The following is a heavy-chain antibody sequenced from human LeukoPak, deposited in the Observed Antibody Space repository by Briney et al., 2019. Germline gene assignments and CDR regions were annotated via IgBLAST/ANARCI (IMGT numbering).Heavy chain of an antibody. CDR1: GFTFSSYG. CDR3: ARDPEGTMVRGVTLNFDY. J-gene: IGHJ4*02. CDR2: IWYDGSNK. V-gene: IGHV3-33*01. Sequence: PGRSLRLSCAASGFTFSSYGMRWVRQAPGKGLEWVAVIWYDGSNKYYADSVKGRFNISRDNSKNTLYLQMNSLRAEDTAVYYCARDPEGTMVRGVTLNFDYWGQGTLVTVSS. D-gene: IGHD3-10*01.